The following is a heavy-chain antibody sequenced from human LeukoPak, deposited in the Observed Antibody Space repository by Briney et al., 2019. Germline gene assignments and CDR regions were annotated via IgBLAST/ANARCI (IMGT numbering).Heavy chain of an antibody. CDR3: ARTLTDYYYYYGMDV. D-gene: IGHD3-9*01. Sequence: GGSLRLSCAASGFTFSSYWMHWVRQAPGKGLVWVSRINNDGTSTSYADSVKGRFTISRDNAKNTLYLQMNSLRAEDTAVYYCARTLTDYYYYYGMDVWGQGTTVTVSS. V-gene: IGHV3-74*01. CDR1: GFTFSSYW. J-gene: IGHJ6*02. CDR2: INNDGTST.